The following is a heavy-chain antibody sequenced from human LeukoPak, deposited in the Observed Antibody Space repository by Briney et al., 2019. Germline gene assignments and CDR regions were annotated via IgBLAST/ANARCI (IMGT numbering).Heavy chain of an antibody. CDR1: GGTFSSYA. CDR3: ARDRSSGYDSFDY. D-gene: IGHD5-12*01. J-gene: IGHJ4*02. V-gene: IGHV1-69*04. Sequence: SVKVSCKASGGTFSSYAISWVRQAPGQGFEWMGRIIPILGIANYAQKFQGRVTITADKSTSTAYMELSSLRSEDTAVYYCARDRSSGYDSFDYWGQGTLVTVSS. CDR2: IIPILGIA.